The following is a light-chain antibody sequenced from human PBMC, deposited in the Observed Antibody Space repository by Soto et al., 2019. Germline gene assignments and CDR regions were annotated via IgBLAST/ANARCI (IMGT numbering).Light chain of an antibody. CDR2: DVS. CDR3: SSYTSSSTLV. CDR1: SSDVGGYNY. J-gene: IGLJ2*01. V-gene: IGLV2-14*01. Sequence: QSALTQPASVSGSPGQSITISCTGTSSDVGGYNYVSWYQQHPGKAPKLMIYDVSNRPSGVSNRFSGSKSGNTASLAISGLQAADEADYSCSSYTSSSTLVFGGGTKLTVL.